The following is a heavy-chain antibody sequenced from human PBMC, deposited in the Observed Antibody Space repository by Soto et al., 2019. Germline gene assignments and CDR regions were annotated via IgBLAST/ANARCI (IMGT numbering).Heavy chain of an antibody. V-gene: IGHV4-59*01. D-gene: IGHD2-8*01. Sequence: SETLSLTCTVSGTTISSYYWSLIRQPPGKGLEWIANIHYSGTTNYNPSLASRVTLSVDTSKNQFSLKMTSVNAADRAMYFCARYIAYAIDYWGRGTIVTVSS. J-gene: IGHJ4*02. CDR1: GTTISSYY. CDR2: IHYSGTT. CDR3: ARYIAYAIDY.